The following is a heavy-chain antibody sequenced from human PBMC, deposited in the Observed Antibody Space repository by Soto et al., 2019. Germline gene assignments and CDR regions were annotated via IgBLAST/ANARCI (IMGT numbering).Heavy chain of an antibody. V-gene: IGHV3-30*18. D-gene: IGHD1-26*01. CDR3: AKDRYSGTYPTDFDY. CDR1: GFTFSSYG. Sequence: GGSLRLSCAVSGFTFSSYGIHWVRQAPCKGLEWVALISYDGVNEKYTESVKDRFTISRDDSHNVAYLQMSSLRTEDTAMYYCAKDRYSGTYPTDFDYWGQGSLVTVSS. CDR2: ISYDGVNE. J-gene: IGHJ4*02.